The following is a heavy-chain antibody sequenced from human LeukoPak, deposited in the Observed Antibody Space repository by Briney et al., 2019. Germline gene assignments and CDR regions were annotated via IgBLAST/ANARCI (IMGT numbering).Heavy chain of an antibody. Sequence: PSETLSLTCTVSGGSISSSSYYWGWIRQPPGKGLEWIGSIYYSGSTYYNPSLKSRVTISVDTSKNQFSLKLSSVTAADTAVYYCARFRIFGVVTALYYFDYWGQGTLVTVSS. J-gene: IGHJ4*02. CDR1: GGSISSSSYY. CDR3: ARFRIFGVVTALYYFDY. CDR2: IYYSGST. D-gene: IGHD3-3*01. V-gene: IGHV4-39*01.